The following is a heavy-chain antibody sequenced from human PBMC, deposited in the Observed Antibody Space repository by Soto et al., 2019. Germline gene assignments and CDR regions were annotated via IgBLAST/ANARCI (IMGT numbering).Heavy chain of an antibody. J-gene: IGHJ6*02. Sequence: HRESLKISCKGSGYTFTDYWIGWVRQLPGKGLEWMGIIYPGDSDTRYSPSFQGHVTITVDKSNSTAYLQWKTLKASDTAMYYCARHISNCRYYFYAMDVWVQGTPVTVS. V-gene: IGHV5-51*01. CDR1: GYTFTDYW. D-gene: IGHD4-4*01. CDR2: IYPGDSDT. CDR3: ARHISNCRYYFYAMDV.